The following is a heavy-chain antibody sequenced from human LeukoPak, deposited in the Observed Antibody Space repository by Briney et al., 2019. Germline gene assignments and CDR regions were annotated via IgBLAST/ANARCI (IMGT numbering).Heavy chain of an antibody. CDR2: IYYSGST. Sequence: PSETLSLTCTVSGGSVSSYYWSWIRQPPGKGLEWIGNIYYSGSTNYNPSLKSRLTISVDTSKNQFSLNLTSVTAADTAIYYCARVDYASGYFDYWGQGSLVTVSS. D-gene: IGHD3-10*01. CDR1: GGSVSSYY. J-gene: IGHJ4*02. V-gene: IGHV4-59*02. CDR3: ARVDYASGYFDY.